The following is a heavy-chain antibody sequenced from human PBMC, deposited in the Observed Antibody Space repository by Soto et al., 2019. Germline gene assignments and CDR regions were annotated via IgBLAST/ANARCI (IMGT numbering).Heavy chain of an antibody. J-gene: IGHJ6*02. CDR1: GYSFTSYW. CDR2: IDPSDSDT. Sequence: PGESLKISCKGSGYSFTSYWISWVRQMPGKGLEWMGRIDPSDSDTRYSPSFQGQVTISADKSISTAYLQWSSLKASDTAMYYCARHLVTTGVKYGMDVWGQGTTVTVSS. CDR3: ARHLVTTGVKYGMDV. V-gene: IGHV5-51*01. D-gene: IGHD4-4*01.